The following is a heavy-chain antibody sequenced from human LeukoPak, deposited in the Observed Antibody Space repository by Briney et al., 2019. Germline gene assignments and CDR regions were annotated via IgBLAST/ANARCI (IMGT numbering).Heavy chain of an antibody. CDR1: GFTFSSYA. CDR2: ISGSGGST. V-gene: IGHV3-23*01. J-gene: IGHJ4*02. D-gene: IGHD3-3*01. CDR3: AKAPGDFAYYDFWSGYYGPVDY. Sequence: PGGSLRLSCAASGFTFSSYAMSWVRQAPGKGLEWVSAISGSGGSTYYADSVKGRFTISRDNSKNTLYLQMNSLRAEDTAVYYCAKAPGDFAYYDFWSGYYGPVDYWGQGTLVTVSS.